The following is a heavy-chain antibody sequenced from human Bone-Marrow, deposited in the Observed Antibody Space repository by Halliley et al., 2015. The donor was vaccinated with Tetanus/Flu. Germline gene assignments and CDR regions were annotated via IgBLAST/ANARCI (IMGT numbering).Heavy chain of an antibody. J-gene: IGHJ4*02. V-gene: IGHV3-23*01. Sequence: VSSFRGGGGGPSYAPPVKGRFIISRDNSKNTLYLQMNGLRAEATAVYYCASRRSVGTTYFHFWGQGTLVTVSS. D-gene: IGHD1-26*01. CDR3: ASRRSVGTTYFHF. CDR2: FRGGGGGP.